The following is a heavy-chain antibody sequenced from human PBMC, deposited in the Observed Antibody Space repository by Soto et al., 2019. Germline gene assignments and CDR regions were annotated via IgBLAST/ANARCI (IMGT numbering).Heavy chain of an antibody. Sequence: PSETLSLTCTVSGGYISSYYWSWIRQPPGKGLEWIGYIYYSGSTNYNPSLKSRVTISVDTSKNQFSLKLSSVTAADTAVYYCARGAYSSSTRNYYYYYMDVWGKGTTVTVSS. CDR2: IYYSGST. J-gene: IGHJ6*03. CDR1: GGYISSYY. V-gene: IGHV4-59*01. CDR3: ARGAYSSSTRNYYYYYMDV. D-gene: IGHD6-6*01.